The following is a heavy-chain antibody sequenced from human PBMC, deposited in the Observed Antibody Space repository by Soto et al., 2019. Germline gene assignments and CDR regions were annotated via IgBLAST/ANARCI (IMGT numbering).Heavy chain of an antibody. D-gene: IGHD6-13*01. Sequence: SETLSLTCAVYGGSFSGYYWSWIRQPPGKGLEWFGEINHSGSTNYNPSLKSRVTISVDTSKNQFSLKLSSVTAADTAVYYCARALTGIAAAGTIYYYYGMDVWGQGTTVTVSS. CDR1: GGSFSGYY. CDR3: ARALTGIAAAGTIYYYYGMDV. V-gene: IGHV4-34*01. CDR2: INHSGST. J-gene: IGHJ6*02.